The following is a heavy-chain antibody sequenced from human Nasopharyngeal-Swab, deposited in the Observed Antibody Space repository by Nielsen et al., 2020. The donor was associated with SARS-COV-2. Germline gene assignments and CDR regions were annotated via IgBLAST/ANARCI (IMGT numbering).Heavy chain of an antibody. D-gene: IGHD3-10*01. J-gene: IGHJ5*02. Sequence: WIRQPPGKGLEWVAVISYDGSNKYYADSVKGRFTISRDNSKNTLYLQMNSLRAEDTAVYYCARASYYYGSGSYSPFDPWGQGTLVTVSS. CDR2: ISYDGSNK. CDR3: ARASYYYGSGSYSPFDP. V-gene: IGHV3-30-3*01.